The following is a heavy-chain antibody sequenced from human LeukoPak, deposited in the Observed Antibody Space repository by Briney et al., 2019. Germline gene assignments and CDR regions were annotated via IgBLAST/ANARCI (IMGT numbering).Heavy chain of an antibody. D-gene: IGHD6-13*01. CDR3: ARGPSSNWSGLDF. J-gene: IGHJ4*02. V-gene: IGHV3-48*04. CDR2: IDSRSGTI. Sequence: GGSLRLSCAASGFTFSIHSMNWVRQAPGKGLEWVSYIDSRSGTIYYGDSVKGRFTISRDNAKNTLYLQVNNLRAEDTAVYYCARGPSSNWSGLDFWGQGTLLTVSS. CDR1: GFTFSIHS.